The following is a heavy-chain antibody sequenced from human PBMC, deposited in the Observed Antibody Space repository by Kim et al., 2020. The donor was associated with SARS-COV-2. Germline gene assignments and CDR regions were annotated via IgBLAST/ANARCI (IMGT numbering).Heavy chain of an antibody. J-gene: IGHJ5*02. Sequence: SETLSLTCAVYGGSFSGYYWSWIRQPPGKGLEWIGEINHSGSTNYNPSLKSRVTISVDTSKNQFSLKLSSVTAADTAVYYCARGRLRGSGRNWFDPWGQGTLVTVSS. CDR2: INHSGST. CDR3: ARGRLRGSGRNWFDP. D-gene: IGHD3-10*01. V-gene: IGHV4-34*01. CDR1: GGSFSGYY.